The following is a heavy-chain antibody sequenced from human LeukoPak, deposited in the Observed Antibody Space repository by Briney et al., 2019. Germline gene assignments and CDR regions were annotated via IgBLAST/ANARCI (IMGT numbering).Heavy chain of an antibody. CDR2: ISAYNGNT. Sequence: ASVKVSCKASGYTFTSYGISWVRQAPGQGLEWMGWISAYNGNTNYAQKLQGRVTMTTDTSTSTAYMELRSLRSDDTAVYYCARDGPWSQLLWFGELLDYWGQGTLVTVSS. CDR1: GYTFTSYG. CDR3: ARDGPWSQLLWFGELLDY. V-gene: IGHV1-18*01. D-gene: IGHD3-10*01. J-gene: IGHJ4*02.